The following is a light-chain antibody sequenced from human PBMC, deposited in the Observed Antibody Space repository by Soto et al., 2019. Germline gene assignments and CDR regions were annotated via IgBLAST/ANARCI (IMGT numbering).Light chain of an antibody. Sequence: DFVMTQAPDSLAVSLGERATINCKSSQSVLYNSNNKNHLGWFQQKPGHPPKLLIYGASFRPSGVPDRFSGSGSVTHFTLTISSLQAEDLSVYYCQQYYSIPFTFGQGTKLEI. V-gene: IGKV4-1*01. CDR2: GAS. CDR3: QQYYSIPFT. CDR1: QSVLYNSNNKNH. J-gene: IGKJ2*01.